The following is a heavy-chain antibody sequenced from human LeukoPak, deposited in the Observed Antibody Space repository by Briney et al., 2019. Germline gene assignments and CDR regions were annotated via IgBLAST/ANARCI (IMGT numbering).Heavy chain of an antibody. CDR3: ARDGGDGHPDY. CDR2: INSDGSST. D-gene: IGHD5-24*01. J-gene: IGHJ4*02. Sequence: PGGSLRLSCAASGFTFSSYWMHLVRQAPGKGLVWVSRINSDGSSTSYADSVKGRFTISRDNAKNTLYLQMNSLKAVHTAVYNCARDGGDGHPDYWGGGALVSV. V-gene: IGHV3-74*01. CDR1: GFTFSSYW.